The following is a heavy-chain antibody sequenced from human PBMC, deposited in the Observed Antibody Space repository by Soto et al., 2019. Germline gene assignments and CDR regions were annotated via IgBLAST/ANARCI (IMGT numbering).Heavy chain of an antibody. V-gene: IGHV4-39*01. Sequence: SETLSLTCSVSGASINDYAYYWGWIRQPPGKGLEWIGNVYYNENTYYNPSLKSRVAISVDTAKNQFSLNLRSVTAADTAIYFCARRERYYGSPGWFDPWGQGTLVTDSS. J-gene: IGHJ5*01. D-gene: IGHD3-10*01. CDR1: GASINDYAYY. CDR2: VYYNENT. CDR3: ARRERYYGSPGWFDP.